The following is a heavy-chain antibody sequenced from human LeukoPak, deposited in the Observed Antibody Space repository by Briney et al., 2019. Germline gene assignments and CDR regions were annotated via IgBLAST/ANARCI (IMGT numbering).Heavy chain of an antibody. D-gene: IGHD3-10*01. CDR2: INPNSGGT. J-gene: IGHJ4*02. V-gene: IGHV1-2*04. CDR3: ARVPYYYGSGSYYYFDY. Sequence: EASVKVSCKASGYTFTGYYMHWVRQAPGQGLEWMGWINPNSGGTNYAQKFQGWVTMTRDTSISTAYMELSRLRSDDTAVYYCARVPYYYGSGSYYYFDYWGQGTLVTVSS. CDR1: GYTFTGYY.